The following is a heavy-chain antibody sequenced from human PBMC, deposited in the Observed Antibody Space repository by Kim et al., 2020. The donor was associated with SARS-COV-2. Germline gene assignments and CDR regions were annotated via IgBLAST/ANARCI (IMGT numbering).Heavy chain of an antibody. V-gene: IGHV4-39*01. Sequence: SETLSLTCTVSGGSISSSSYYWGWIRQPPGKGLEWIGSIYYSGSTYYNPSLKSRVTISVDTSKNQFSLKLSSVTAADTAVYYCARRYSSRWYDYYYGLDVWGQGTTVTVSS. CDR2: IYYSGST. D-gene: IGHD6-13*01. CDR1: GGSISSSSYY. J-gene: IGHJ6*02. CDR3: ARRYSSRWYDYYYGLDV.